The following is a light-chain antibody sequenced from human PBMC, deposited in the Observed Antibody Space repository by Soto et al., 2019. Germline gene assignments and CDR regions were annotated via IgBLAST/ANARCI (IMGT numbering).Light chain of an antibody. V-gene: IGKV1-33*01. CDR3: QPYQTLPLT. Sequence: DIQMTQSPSSLSASVGDRVTISCQASQDISNYLNWYQQKPGKAPKLLIYDASNLETGVPSRFNGSGSGTDFTFTISSLKPGDIATYYCQPYQTLPLTFGGGTKVDIK. J-gene: IGKJ4*01. CDR1: QDISNY. CDR2: DAS.